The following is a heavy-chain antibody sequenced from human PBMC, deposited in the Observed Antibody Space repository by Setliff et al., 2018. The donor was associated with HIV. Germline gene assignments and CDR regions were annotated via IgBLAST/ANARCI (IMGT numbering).Heavy chain of an antibody. CDR3: ARDLGGALDY. V-gene: IGHV1-2*02. J-gene: IGHJ4*02. Sequence: GASVKVSCKASGYTFTGYYIHWVRQAPGQGLEWMGWINPSSAGTKYAQKFQDRVTMIRDTSITTAYMALSSLRSEDTAVYYCARDLGGALDYWGQGTLVTVSS. D-gene: IGHD3-10*01. CDR2: INPSSAGT. CDR1: GYTFTGYY.